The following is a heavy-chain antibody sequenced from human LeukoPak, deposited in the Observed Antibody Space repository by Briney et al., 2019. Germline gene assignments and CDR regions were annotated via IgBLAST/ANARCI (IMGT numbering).Heavy chain of an antibody. Sequence: KPSETLSLTCTVSGGSISSYYWSWIRQPPGKGREGSGYIYYSGSTNYNPSLKSRVTISVDTSKDQFSLKLSSVSAADTAVYYCASGGGYSGYVNYCYGMDVWGQGTTVTVSS. V-gene: IGHV4-59*01. J-gene: IGHJ6*02. CDR3: ASGGGYSGYVNYCYGMDV. CDR1: GGSISSYY. CDR2: IYYSGST. D-gene: IGHD5-12*01.